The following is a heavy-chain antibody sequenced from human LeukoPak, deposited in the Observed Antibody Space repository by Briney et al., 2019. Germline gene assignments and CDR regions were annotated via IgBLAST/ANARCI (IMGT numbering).Heavy chain of an antibody. CDR2: IKHDGSEK. Sequence: GGSLRLSCAASGFPFNTYWMSWVRQAPGKGLEWVANIKHDGSEKDCVDSLKGRFTISRDNAKNSLYLQMSGLRAEDTAVYYCARPSWGFGMDVWGQGTTVTVSS. CDR3: ARPSWGFGMDV. V-gene: IGHV3-7*01. D-gene: IGHD6-13*01. CDR1: GFPFNTYW. J-gene: IGHJ6*02.